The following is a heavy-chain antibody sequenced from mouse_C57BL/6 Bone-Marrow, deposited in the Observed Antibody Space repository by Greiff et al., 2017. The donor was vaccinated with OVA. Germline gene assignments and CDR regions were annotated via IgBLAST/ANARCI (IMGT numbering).Heavy chain of an antibody. D-gene: IGHD2-4*01. CDR2: ISYSGST. Sequence: EVKLMESGPGLAKPSQTLSLTCSVTGYSITSDYWNWIRKFPGNKLEYMGYISYSGSTYYNPSLKSRIPITRDTSKNQYYLQLNSVTTEDTATYYCARSGGDYDLYYYAMDYWGQGTSVTVSS. CDR1: GYSITSDY. CDR3: ARSGGDYDLYYYAMDY. V-gene: IGHV3-8*01. J-gene: IGHJ4*01.